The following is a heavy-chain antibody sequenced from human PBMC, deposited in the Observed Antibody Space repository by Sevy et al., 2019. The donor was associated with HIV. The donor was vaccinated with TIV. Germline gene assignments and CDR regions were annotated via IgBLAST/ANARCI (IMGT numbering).Heavy chain of an antibody. J-gene: IGHJ6*02. D-gene: IGHD3-3*01. V-gene: IGHV3-7*01. Sequence: GGSLRLSCAASGFTFSRYWVSWVRQAPGKGLEWVANIKQDGSEKYYVDSVKGRFTISRDNAKKSLFLQMNSLRAEDTAVYYCARERDDSSRFGMDVWGQGTTVTVSS. CDR3: ARERDDSSRFGMDV. CDR1: GFTFSRYW. CDR2: IKQDGSEK.